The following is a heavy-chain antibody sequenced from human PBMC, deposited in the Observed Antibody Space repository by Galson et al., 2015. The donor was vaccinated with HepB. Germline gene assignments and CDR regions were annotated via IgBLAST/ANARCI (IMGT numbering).Heavy chain of an antibody. Sequence: SLRLSCAASGFTFSSYAMSWVRQAPGKGLEWVSAISGSGGSTYYADSVKGRFTISRDNSKNTLYLQMNSLRAEDTAVYYCAKFGRTPAGYSSSWYPNAFDIWGQGTMVTVSS. CDR2: ISGSGGST. CDR1: GFTFSSYA. CDR3: AKFGRTPAGYSSSWYPNAFDI. J-gene: IGHJ3*02. V-gene: IGHV3-23*01. D-gene: IGHD6-13*01.